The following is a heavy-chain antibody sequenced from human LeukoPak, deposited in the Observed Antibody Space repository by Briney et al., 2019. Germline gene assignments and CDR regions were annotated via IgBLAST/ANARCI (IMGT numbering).Heavy chain of an antibody. Sequence: SETLSLTCAVSGYSISSGYDWGWIRQPPGKGLEWIASIYYRRTTYYNPSLKSRVTISIDTSKNEFSLTLTSMTAADTAVYYCARWYSAGWNYYFDLWGRGTLITVSS. J-gene: IGHJ2*01. V-gene: IGHV4-38-2*01. D-gene: IGHD1-7*01. CDR3: ARWYSAGWNYYFDL. CDR2: IYYRRTT. CDR1: GYSISSGYD.